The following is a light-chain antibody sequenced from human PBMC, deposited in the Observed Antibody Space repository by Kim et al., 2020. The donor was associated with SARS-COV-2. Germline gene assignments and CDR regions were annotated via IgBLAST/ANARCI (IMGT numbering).Light chain of an antibody. V-gene: IGKV3-20*01. Sequence: IALAQSPGTLSLSPGERATLSCRASQSVTSGRLAWYQQKPGQAPRLLIYDVSSRATGIPDRFSGSGSGTDFTLTISRLEPEDFAVYYCQQHGSSPPYTFGQGTKLEI. J-gene: IGKJ2*01. CDR1: QSVTSGR. CDR2: DVS. CDR3: QQHGSSPPYT.